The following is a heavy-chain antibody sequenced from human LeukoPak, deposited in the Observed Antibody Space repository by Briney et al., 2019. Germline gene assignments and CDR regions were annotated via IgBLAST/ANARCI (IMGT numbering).Heavy chain of an antibody. CDR3: AKGYYDFWTLDY. V-gene: IGHV3-9*01. Sequence: PGGSLRLSCAASGFTFDDYAMHWVRQAPGKGLEWVSGISWNSGSIGYADSVKGRFTISRGNAKNSLYLQMNSLRAEDTALYYCAKGYYDFWTLDYWGQGTLVTVSS. CDR2: ISWNSGSI. CDR1: GFTFDDYA. J-gene: IGHJ4*02. D-gene: IGHD3-3*01.